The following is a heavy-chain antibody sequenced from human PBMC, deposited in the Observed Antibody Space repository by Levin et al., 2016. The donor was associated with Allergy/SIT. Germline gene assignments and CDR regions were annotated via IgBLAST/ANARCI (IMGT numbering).Heavy chain of an antibody. D-gene: IGHD1-1*01. V-gene: IGHV4-39*01. Sequence: SETLSLTCTVSVGSISHSSYYWGWIRQPPGKGLEWIGSIHYSGSTYHNPSLKSRVTISIDTSKNQFSLKMSSVTAADTAVYYCGSSTTGSTKHYDYWGQGTLVTVSS. J-gene: IGHJ4*02. CDR2: IHYSGST. CDR3: GSSTTGSTKHYDY. CDR1: VGSISHSSYY.